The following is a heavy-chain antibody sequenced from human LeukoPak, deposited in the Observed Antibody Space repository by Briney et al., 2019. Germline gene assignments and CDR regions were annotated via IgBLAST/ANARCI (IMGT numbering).Heavy chain of an antibody. CDR3: AGSQSGWYFY. D-gene: IGHD6-19*01. V-gene: IGHV3-64D*09. Sequence: GSLRLSCSAAGFTFSTYHLHWVRQAPGKGLEYVSAITSDGRGTFYADSVEGRFTISRDNSKNTLYLQMTSLRTDDTAVYFCAGSQSGWYFYWGQGTLVTVSS. CDR2: ITSDGRGT. J-gene: IGHJ4*02. CDR1: GFTFSTYH.